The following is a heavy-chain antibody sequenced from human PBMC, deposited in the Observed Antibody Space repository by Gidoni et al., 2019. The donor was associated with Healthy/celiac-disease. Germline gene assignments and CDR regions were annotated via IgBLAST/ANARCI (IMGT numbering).Heavy chain of an antibody. CDR1: GFTFDDYA. Sequence: EVQLVESGGGLVQPGRSLRLSCAASGFTFDDYAMHWVRQAPGKGLEWVSGISWNSGSIHYADSVKGRFTISRDNAKNSLYLQMNSLRAEDTALYYCAKDSSSWYGGYFDLWGRGTLVTVSS. CDR3: AKDSSSWYGGYFDL. D-gene: IGHD6-13*01. V-gene: IGHV3-9*01. CDR2: ISWNSGSI. J-gene: IGHJ2*01.